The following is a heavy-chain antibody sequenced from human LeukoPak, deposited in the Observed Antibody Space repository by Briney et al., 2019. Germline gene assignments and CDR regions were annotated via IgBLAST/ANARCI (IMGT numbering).Heavy chain of an antibody. D-gene: IGHD3-10*01. CDR2: INHSGST. Sequence: SGTLSLTCAVYGGSFSGYYWSWIRQPPGKGLEWIGEINHSGSTNYNPSLKSRVTISVDTSKNQFSLKLSSVTAADTAVYYCARATLLYGSGSYVYFDYWGQGTLVTVSS. J-gene: IGHJ4*02. V-gene: IGHV4-34*01. CDR3: ARATLLYGSGSYVYFDY. CDR1: GGSFSGYY.